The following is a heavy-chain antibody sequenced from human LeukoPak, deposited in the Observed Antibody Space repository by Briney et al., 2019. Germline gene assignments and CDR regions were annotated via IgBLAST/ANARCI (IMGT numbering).Heavy chain of an antibody. V-gene: IGHV3-7*01. Sequence: GGSLRLSCAASGFTFSSYWMSWVRQAPGKGLEWVANIKQDGSEKYYVDSVKGRFTISRDNAKNSLYLQMNSLRAEDTAVYYCARDPSFRPVADLYFDYWGQGTLVTVSS. CDR1: GFTFSSYW. J-gene: IGHJ4*02. CDR3: ARDPSFRPVADLYFDY. D-gene: IGHD6-19*01. CDR2: IKQDGSEK.